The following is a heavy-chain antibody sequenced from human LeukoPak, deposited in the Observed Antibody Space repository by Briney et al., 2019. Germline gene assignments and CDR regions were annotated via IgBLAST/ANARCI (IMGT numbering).Heavy chain of an antibody. CDR2: IASKTDGGAT. D-gene: IGHD3-10*01. V-gene: IGHV3-15*07. J-gene: IGHJ4*02. CDR3: TTGIRGD. Sequence: GGSLRLSCATSGFTFTNAWMNWVRQAPGEGLDWVGRIASKTDGGATDYAAPVKGRFTISRDDSKNTLNLQMNSLKTEDTAVYYCTTGIRGDWGQGTLVTVSS. CDR1: GFTFTNAW.